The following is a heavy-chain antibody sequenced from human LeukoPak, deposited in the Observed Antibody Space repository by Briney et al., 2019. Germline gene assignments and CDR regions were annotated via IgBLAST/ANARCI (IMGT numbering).Heavy chain of an antibody. CDR3: AICSGGSCYSGVRWFDP. Sequence: ASVKVSCKASGYTFTSYGISWVRQAPGQGLEWMGWISAYNGNTNYAQKLQGRVTMTTDTSTSTAYMELSSLRSEDTAVYYCAICSGGSCYSGVRWFDPWGQGTLVTVSS. D-gene: IGHD2-15*01. CDR1: GYTFTSYG. CDR2: ISAYNGNT. J-gene: IGHJ5*02. V-gene: IGHV1-18*01.